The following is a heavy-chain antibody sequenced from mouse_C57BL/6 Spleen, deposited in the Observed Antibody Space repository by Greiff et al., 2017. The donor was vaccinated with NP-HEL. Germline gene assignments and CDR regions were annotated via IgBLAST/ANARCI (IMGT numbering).Heavy chain of an antibody. V-gene: IGHV14-2*01. CDR3: AHRQLRPHYFDY. CDR2: IDPEDGET. CDR1: GFNIKDYY. D-gene: IGHD3-2*02. J-gene: IGHJ2*01. Sequence: EVQLQQSGAELVKPGASVKLSCTASGFNIKDYYMHWVKQRTEQGLEWIGRIDPEDGETKYAPKFQGKDTITADTSSNTAYLQLSSLTSEDTAVYYGAHRQLRPHYFDYWGQGTTLTVSS.